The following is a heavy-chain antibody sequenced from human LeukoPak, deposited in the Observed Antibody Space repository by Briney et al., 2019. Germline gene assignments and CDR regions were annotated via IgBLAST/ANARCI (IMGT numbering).Heavy chain of an antibody. Sequence: GGSLRLSCAASGFTFSRYWMHWVRQAPGKGLEWVSAISGSGGSTDYGDSVKGRFTISRDNSKNTLFLQMSSLRAEDTAVYYCARELCSGGSCYCDYWGQGTLITVSS. V-gene: IGHV3-23*01. CDR3: ARELCSGGSCYCDY. CDR1: GFTFSRYW. D-gene: IGHD2-15*01. J-gene: IGHJ4*02. CDR2: ISGSGGST.